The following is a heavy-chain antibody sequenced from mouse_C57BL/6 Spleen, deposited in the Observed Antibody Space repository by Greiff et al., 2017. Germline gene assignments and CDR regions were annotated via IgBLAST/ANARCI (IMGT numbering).Heavy chain of an antibody. Sequence: QVQLQQSGPELVKPGASVKISCTASGYAFSSSWMNWVKQRPGKGLEWIGRIYPGDGDTNYNGKFKGKATLTADKSSSTAYMQLSSLTSEDSAVYFCARLSIYDYDGNYAMDYWGQGTSVTVSS. CDR2: IYPGDGDT. V-gene: IGHV1-82*01. CDR3: ARLSIYDYDGNYAMDY. D-gene: IGHD2-4*01. CDR1: GYAFSSSW. J-gene: IGHJ4*01.